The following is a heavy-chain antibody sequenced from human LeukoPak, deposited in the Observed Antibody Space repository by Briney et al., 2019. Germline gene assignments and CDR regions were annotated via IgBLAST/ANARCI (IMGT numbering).Heavy chain of an antibody. D-gene: IGHD3-9*01. CDR3: VRDMEPLRYFDT. Sequence: GGSLRLSCTGSGFIFSRYAVSWVRQAPGKGLEWVSAISKNTVDTYYADSVKGRLTISRDSSKNTVYLQMNSLRAEDPAVYYCVRDMEPLRYFDTWGQGTLVTVSS. V-gene: IGHV3-23*01. CDR1: GFIFSRYA. CDR2: ISKNTVDT. J-gene: IGHJ4*02.